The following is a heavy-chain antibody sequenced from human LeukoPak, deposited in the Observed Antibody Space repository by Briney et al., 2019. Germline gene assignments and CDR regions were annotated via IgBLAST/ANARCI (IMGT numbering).Heavy chain of an antibody. D-gene: IGHD3-10*01. V-gene: IGHV3-9*02. CDR2: ISGNSGSI. CDR1: GFTSDDYT. J-gene: IGHJ4*02. Sequence: GASLRLSWAASGFTSDDYTMHWVRQAPGKGLEWVLGISGNSGSIGYADSVKGRFTISRDNAKNSLYLQMNSLRAEDTALYYCAKDRDPHSPWGGHYFDYWGQGTLVTVSS. CDR3: AKDRDPHSPWGGHYFDY.